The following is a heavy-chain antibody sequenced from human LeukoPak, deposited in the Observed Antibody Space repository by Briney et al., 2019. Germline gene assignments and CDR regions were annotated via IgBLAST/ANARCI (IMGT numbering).Heavy chain of an antibody. J-gene: IGHJ4*02. Sequence: GGSLRLSCAASGFTFSSYAMGWVRQAPGKGLEWVSLISASGDTTYYADSVRGRFTISRDNSENTLYLQMNSLRAEDTAVYYCAKRYCTSTSCSFFNSWGQGTLVTVSS. CDR3: AKRYCTSTSCSFFNS. D-gene: IGHD2-2*01. CDR1: GFTFSSYA. V-gene: IGHV3-23*01. CDR2: ISASGDTT.